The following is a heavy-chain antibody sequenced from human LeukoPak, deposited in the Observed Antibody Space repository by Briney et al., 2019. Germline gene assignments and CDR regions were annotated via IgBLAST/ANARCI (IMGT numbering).Heavy chain of an antibody. CDR2: FYHGGST. CDR1: GYSISTGYY. J-gene: IGHJ4*02. V-gene: IGHV4-38-2*02. Sequence: SETLSLTCTVSGYSISTGYYWDWIRQPPGKGLEWIGTFYHGGSTYYNPSLKSRVTISVDTSKNQFSLKLSSVTAADTAVYYCARLQYDYVWGSYRYTYPDYWGQGTLVTVSS. CDR3: ARLQYDYVWGSYRYTYPDY. D-gene: IGHD3-16*02.